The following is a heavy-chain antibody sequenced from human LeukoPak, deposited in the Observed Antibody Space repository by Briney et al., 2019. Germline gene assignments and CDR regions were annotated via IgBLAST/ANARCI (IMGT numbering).Heavy chain of an antibody. CDR1: GFTFSSYS. CDR2: ISSSTSYI. J-gene: IGHJ4*02. D-gene: IGHD4-17*01. CDR3: ARAGGSTVPHSDY. Sequence: GGSLRLSCAASGFTFSSYSMNWIRQAPGKGLEWVSSISSSTSYIYYADSVKGRFTISKDNAKNSLYLQMNSLRAEDTAVYYCARAGGSTVPHSDYWGQGTLVTVSS. V-gene: IGHV3-21*01.